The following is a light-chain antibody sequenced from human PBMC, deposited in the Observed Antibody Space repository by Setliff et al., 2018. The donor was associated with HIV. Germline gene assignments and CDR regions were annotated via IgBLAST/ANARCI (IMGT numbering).Light chain of an antibody. J-gene: IGLJ3*02. Sequence: LTQPASVSGSLGQSITISCTGTNSDLGSYDLVSWFQQHPGKAPKLIIYQVTKWPSGVSNRFSGSKTGNTASLTISGLQADDEADYYCSSYAGVSNVLFGGGTQLTVL. CDR2: QVT. CDR3: SSYAGVSNVL. V-gene: IGLV2-23*02. CDR1: NSDLGSYDL.